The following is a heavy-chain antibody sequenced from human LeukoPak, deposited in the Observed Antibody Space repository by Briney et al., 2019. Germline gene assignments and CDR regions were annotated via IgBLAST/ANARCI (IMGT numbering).Heavy chain of an antibody. J-gene: IGHJ4*02. CDR1: GYTFTGHY. Sequence: ASVKVSCKASGYTFTGHYLHWVRQAPGQGLEWMGWINPNIGDTNYAQKVQGRVTMTRDTSINTVYMELSRLISDDMAVYYCVRGDGYTSTRPFDYWGQGTPVTVSS. CDR3: VRGDGYTSTRPFDY. CDR2: INPNIGDT. D-gene: IGHD2-2*02. V-gene: IGHV1-2*02.